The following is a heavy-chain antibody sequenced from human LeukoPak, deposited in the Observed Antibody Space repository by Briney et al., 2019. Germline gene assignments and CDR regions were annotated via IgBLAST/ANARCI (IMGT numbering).Heavy chain of an antibody. V-gene: IGHV4-59*01. CDR1: GGSISSYY. CDR2: IYYSGST. J-gene: IGHJ6*03. Sequence: PSETLSLTCTVSGGSISSYYWSWIRQPPGKGLEWIGYIYYSGSTSYNPSLKSRVTISVDTSKNQFSLKLSSVTAADTAVYYCARARLMVRGVINYYYYYMDVWGKGTTVTVSS. CDR3: ARARLMVRGVINYYYYYMDV. D-gene: IGHD3-10*01.